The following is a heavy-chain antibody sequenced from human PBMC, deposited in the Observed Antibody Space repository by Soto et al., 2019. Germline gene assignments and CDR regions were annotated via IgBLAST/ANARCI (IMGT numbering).Heavy chain of an antibody. V-gene: IGHV3-21*01. CDR2: VSKSGYT. CDR1: GFYFNNYG. D-gene: IGHD2-2*01. CDR3: AREDSIIIPPVSDF. Sequence: PGGSLRLSCAVSGFYFNNYGINWVRQPPGEGLEWVSSVSKSGYTYYSDSVKGRFTISRDNAKNSVSLQMNSLRAEDTAVYYCAREDSIIIPPVSDFWGQGTLVTVSS. J-gene: IGHJ4*02.